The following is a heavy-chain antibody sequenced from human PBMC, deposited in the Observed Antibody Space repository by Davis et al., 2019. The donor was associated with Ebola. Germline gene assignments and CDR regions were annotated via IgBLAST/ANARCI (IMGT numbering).Heavy chain of an antibody. CDR2: ISSSGTTI. D-gene: IGHD2-21*01. V-gene: IGHV3-11*04. CDR1: GFTFSDYY. CDR3: ARVSPPVVVGMDV. Sequence: GESLKISCAASGFTFSDYYMSWIRQAPGKGLEWVSYISSSGTTIYYADSVKGRFTISRDNAKKSLYLQMNSLRAEDTAVYYCARVSPPVVVGMDVWVQWTTVTDSS. J-gene: IGHJ6*02.